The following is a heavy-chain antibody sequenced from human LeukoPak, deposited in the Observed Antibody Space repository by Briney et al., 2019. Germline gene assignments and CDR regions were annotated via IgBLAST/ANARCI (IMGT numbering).Heavy chain of an antibody. CDR1: GGTFNTYT. CDR3: ARSCSSATCPLDY. J-gene: IGHJ4*02. CDR2: IIPIFRTT. V-gene: IGHV1-69*05. Sequence: SVKVSCKASGGTFNTYTITWVRQAPGQGLEWMGGIIPIFRTTNYAQKFQGRVTITTDESTNTVYMELSSLRSEDTAVYSCARSCSSATCPLDYWGQGTLVTVSS. D-gene: IGHD2-2*01.